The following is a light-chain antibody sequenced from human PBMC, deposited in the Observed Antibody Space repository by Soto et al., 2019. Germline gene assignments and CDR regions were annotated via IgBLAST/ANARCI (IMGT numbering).Light chain of an antibody. CDR3: CSSVGGPIWV. Sequence: QSVLAQPASVSGSPGQSIAISCTGTSSDVGSYDRVSWYQHHPGKAPTLMIYEVNKRPSGVSXRFSGSKSGNTASLTISGXXAEDEAXXYCCSSVGGPIWVFGGGTKLTVL. V-gene: IGLV2-23*02. CDR1: SSDVGSYDR. CDR2: EVN. J-gene: IGLJ3*02.